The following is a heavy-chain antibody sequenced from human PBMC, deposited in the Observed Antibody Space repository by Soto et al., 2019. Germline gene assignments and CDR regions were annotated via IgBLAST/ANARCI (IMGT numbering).Heavy chain of an antibody. Sequence: LSLTCTVSGGSISSYYWSWIRQPPGKGLEWIGYIYYSGSTNYNPSLKSRVTISVDTSKNQFSLKLSSVTAADTAVYYCARRGTGYYYDSSGYDYWGQGTLVTVSS. CDR3: ARRGTGYYYDSSGYDY. J-gene: IGHJ4*02. V-gene: IGHV4-59*01. CDR1: GGSISSYY. CDR2: IYYSGST. D-gene: IGHD3-22*01.